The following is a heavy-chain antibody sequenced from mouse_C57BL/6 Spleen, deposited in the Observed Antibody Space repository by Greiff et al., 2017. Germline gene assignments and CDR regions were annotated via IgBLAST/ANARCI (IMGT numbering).Heavy chain of an antibody. J-gene: IGHJ3*01. CDR3: TRGYSVQDLSY. V-gene: IGHV1-15*01. D-gene: IGHD2-14*01. CDR2: IDPETGGT. CDR1: GYTFTDYE. Sequence: SGAELVRPGASVTLSCKASGYTFTDYEMHWVKQTPVHGLEWIGAIDPETGGTAYNQKFKGKAILTADKSSSTAYMELRSLTSEDSAVYYCTRGYSVQDLSYWGQGTLVTVSA.